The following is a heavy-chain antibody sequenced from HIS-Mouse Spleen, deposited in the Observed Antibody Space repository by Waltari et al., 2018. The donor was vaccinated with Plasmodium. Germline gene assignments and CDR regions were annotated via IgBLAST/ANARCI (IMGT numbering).Heavy chain of an antibody. CDR3: AKDRRSSSWYVDY. Sequence: QVQLVESGGGVVQPGRSLRLSCAASGSTFSSSGMHWVRQAPGKGLEWVAVISYDGSNKYYADSVKGRFTISRDNSKNTLYLQMNSLRAEDTAVYYCAKDRRSSSWYVDYWGQGTLVTVSS. J-gene: IGHJ4*02. CDR2: ISYDGSNK. CDR1: GSTFSSSG. V-gene: IGHV3-30*18. D-gene: IGHD6-13*01.